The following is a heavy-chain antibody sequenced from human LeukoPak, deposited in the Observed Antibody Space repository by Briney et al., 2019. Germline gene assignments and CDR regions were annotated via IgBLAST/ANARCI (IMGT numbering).Heavy chain of an antibody. CDR3: ARDRGVAAAGESDY. Sequence: ASVKVSCKASGYTFTGYYMHWVRQAPGQGLEWMGWINPNSGGTNYAQKFQGRVTMTRDTSISTAYMELSRLRSDDTAVYYCARDRGVAAAGESDYWGQGTLVTVSS. V-gene: IGHV1-2*02. D-gene: IGHD6-13*01. CDR2: INPNSGGT. J-gene: IGHJ4*02. CDR1: GYTFTGYY.